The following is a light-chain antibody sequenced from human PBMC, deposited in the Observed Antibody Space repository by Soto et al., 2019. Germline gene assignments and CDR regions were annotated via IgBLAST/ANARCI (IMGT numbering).Light chain of an antibody. CDR3: QQSNNWPLLT. V-gene: IGKV3-15*01. CDR2: GVS. J-gene: IGKJ4*01. Sequence: EIVMAQSPATLSVSPGETATLSCRASQSVAGNLAWYQQKPGQPPRLLIYGVSTRATGVPARFSGSGSETDSSLTISSLQIEDFALYYCQQSNNWPLLTFGGGTKVEIK. CDR1: QSVAGN.